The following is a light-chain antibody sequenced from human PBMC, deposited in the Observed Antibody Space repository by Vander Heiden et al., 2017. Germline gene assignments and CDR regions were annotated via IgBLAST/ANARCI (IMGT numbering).Light chain of an antibody. CDR3: QQYGSSPPLT. CDR1: QSVSSSY. CDR2: GAS. J-gene: IGKJ4*01. V-gene: IGKV3-20*01. Sequence: EIVLTQSPGNRSLSPGERATLSCRASQSVSSSYLAWYQQKPGQAPRLLIYGASSRATGIPDRFSGSGSGTDFTLTISRLEPEDFAVYYCQQYGSSPPLTFGGGTKVEIK.